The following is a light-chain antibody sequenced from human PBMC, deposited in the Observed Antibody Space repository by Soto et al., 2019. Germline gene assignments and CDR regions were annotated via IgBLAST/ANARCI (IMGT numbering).Light chain of an antibody. CDR3: PRRQSWPRT. CDR2: YTS. J-gene: IGKJ1*01. CDR1: QYVGTR. Sequence: EIVLTQSPATLSSSPGETATLSCRASQYVGTRLAWYQHKPGQAPRLLIYYTSNRATGIPARFSGSGSGTDFTLTINCLAPEDFAIYYCPRRQSWPRTFGEGTKVDIK. V-gene: IGKV3-11*01.